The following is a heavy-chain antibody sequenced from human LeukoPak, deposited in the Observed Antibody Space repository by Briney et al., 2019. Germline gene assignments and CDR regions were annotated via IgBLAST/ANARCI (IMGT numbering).Heavy chain of an antibody. CDR1: GAIIKREGFN. CDR2: IFYNGNT. CDR3: TRRPKEPGFWSGYVDS. J-gene: IGHJ4*02. Sequence: SETLPLTCSVSGAIIKREGFNWDWIRQPPGKGLEYIGSIFYNGNTYYNPSLESRVTISVDTSKNQFSLNLYSVTAADTAVYYCTRRPKEPGFWSGYVDSWGQGTLVTVSS. V-gene: IGHV4-39*01. D-gene: IGHD3-3*01.